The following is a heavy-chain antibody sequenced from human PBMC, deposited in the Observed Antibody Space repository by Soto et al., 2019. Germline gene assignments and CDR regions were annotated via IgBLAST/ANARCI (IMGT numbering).Heavy chain of an antibody. Sequence: GGSLRLSCAASGFTFSRYSMSWVRQAPGKGLEWVSTISITSTYIYYADSLKGRFTISRDNAKNSLYLQMNSLRAEDTALYYCARGQSDYHDSSGYFDYWGQGTLVTVSS. CDR1: GFTFSRYS. J-gene: IGHJ4*02. D-gene: IGHD3-22*01. CDR3: ARGQSDYHDSSGYFDY. CDR2: ISITSTYI. V-gene: IGHV3-21*01.